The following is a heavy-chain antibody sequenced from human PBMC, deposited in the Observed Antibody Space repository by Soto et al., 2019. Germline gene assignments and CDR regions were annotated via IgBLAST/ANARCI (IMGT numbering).Heavy chain of an antibody. D-gene: IGHD6-19*01. V-gene: IGHV3-21*01. CDR3: ARDQVAGTRYFDL. J-gene: IGHJ2*01. CDR1: GFTFSSYS. CDR2: ISSSSSYI. Sequence: EVQLVESGGGLVKPGGSLRLSCAASGFTFSSYSMNWVRQAPGKGLEWVSSISSSSSYIYYADSVKGRFTISRDNAKNSLYLQMKSLRAEDTAVYYCARDQVAGTRYFDLWGRGTLVTVSS.